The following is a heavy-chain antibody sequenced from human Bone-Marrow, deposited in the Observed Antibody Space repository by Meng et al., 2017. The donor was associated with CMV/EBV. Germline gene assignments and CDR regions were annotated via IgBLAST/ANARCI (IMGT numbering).Heavy chain of an antibody. CDR2: INSDGSST. Sequence: GESLKISCAASGFTFSSYWMHWVRQAPGKGLVWVSRINSDGSSTSYADSVKGRFTISRDNAKNTLYLQMNSLRAEDTAVYYCARDDIVVVPAATPHVPTYYYYGMDVWGQGTTVTVSS. V-gene: IGHV3-74*01. J-gene: IGHJ6*02. D-gene: IGHD2-2*01. CDR3: ARDDIVVVPAATPHVPTYYYYGMDV. CDR1: GFTFSSYW.